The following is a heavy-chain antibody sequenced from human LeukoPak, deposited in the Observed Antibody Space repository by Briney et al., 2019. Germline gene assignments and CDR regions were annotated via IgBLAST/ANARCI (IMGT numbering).Heavy chain of an antibody. D-gene: IGHD3-10*01. CDR1: GFTFSSYE. J-gene: IGHJ4*02. Sequence: GSLRLSCAASGFTFSSYEMNWVRQPPGKGLEWIGEINHSRSTNYNPSLKSRVTISVDTSKNQFSLKLSSVTAADTAVYYCARIVYYGSGNYWDFDYWGQGTLVTVSS. V-gene: IGHV4-34*01. CDR3: ARIVYYGSGNYWDFDY. CDR2: INHSRST.